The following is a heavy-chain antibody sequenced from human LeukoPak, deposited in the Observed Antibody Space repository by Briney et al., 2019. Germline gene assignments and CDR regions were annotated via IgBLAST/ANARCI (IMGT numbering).Heavy chain of an antibody. CDR1: GFTFSSYA. CDR3: AKARDGYNLIPDAFDI. D-gene: IGHD5-24*01. CDR2: ISGSGGST. V-gene: IGHV3-23*01. J-gene: IGHJ3*02. Sequence: PGGSLRLSCAASGFTFSSYAMSWVRQAPGKGLEWVSAISGSGGSTYYADSAKGRFTISRDNSKNTLYLQMNSLRAEDTAVYYCAKARDGYNLIPDAFDIWGQGTMVTVSS.